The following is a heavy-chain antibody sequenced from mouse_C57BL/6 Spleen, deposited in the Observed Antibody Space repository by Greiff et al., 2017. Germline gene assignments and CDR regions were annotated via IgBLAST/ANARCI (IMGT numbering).Heavy chain of an antibody. CDR3: ARWSSYCFDD. Sequence: QVQLKQPGAELVKPGASVKLSCKASGYTFTSYWMHWVKQRPGQGLEWIGMIHPNSGSTNYNEKFKSKATLTVDKSSSTAYMQLSSRTSEDSAVYYCARWSSYCFDDWGQGTTLTVSS. V-gene: IGHV1-64*01. J-gene: IGHJ2*01. CDR2: IHPNSGST. CDR1: GYTFTSYW. D-gene: IGHD1-1*01.